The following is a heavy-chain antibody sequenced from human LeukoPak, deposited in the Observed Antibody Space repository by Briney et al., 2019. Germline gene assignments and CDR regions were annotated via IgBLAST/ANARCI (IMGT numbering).Heavy chain of an antibody. CDR2: ISSSGSTI. CDR1: GFTFSSYE. V-gene: IGHV3-48*03. D-gene: IGHD2-21*02. J-gene: IGHJ3*02. CDR3: ARVSKGEHIVVVTAIIDAFDI. Sequence: GGSLRLSCAASGFTFSSYEMNWVRQAPGKGLEWVSYISSSGSTIYYADSVKGRFTISRDNAKNSLYLQMNSLRAEDTAVYYCARVSKGEHIVVVTAIIDAFDIWGQGTMVTVSS.